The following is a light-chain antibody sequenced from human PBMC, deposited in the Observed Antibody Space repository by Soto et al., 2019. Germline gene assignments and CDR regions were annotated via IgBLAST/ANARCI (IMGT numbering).Light chain of an antibody. CDR1: ESVTTN. CDR2: DAS. Sequence: DIVLTQSPATLSLSPGERATLSCRASESVTTNLAWYRQKPGQPPRLLIYDASKRATGVPVRFSGSGSGTDFTLTISSLEPEDFAMYYCQQRSSWPALTFGGGTKVEIK. CDR3: QQRSSWPALT. J-gene: IGKJ4*01. V-gene: IGKV3-11*01.